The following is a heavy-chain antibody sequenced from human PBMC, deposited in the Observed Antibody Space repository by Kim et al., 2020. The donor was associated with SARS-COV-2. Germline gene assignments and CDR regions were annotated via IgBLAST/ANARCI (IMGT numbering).Heavy chain of an antibody. Sequence: SETLSLTCTVSGGSISSGTYYWTWIRQHPGKGLEWIGYIHSSGSTYYTPSLKSRLSISVDTSKNQFSLKLSSVTAADTAMYYCARGASSSQFDYWGQGTLVTVSS. CDR2: IHSSGST. CDR1: GGSISSGTYY. V-gene: IGHV4-31*03. CDR3: ARGASSSQFDY. D-gene: IGHD6-6*01. J-gene: IGHJ4*02.